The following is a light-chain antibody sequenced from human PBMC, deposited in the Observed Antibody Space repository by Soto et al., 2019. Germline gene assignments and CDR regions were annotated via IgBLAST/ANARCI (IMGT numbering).Light chain of an antibody. V-gene: IGKV2-28*01. CDR1: QSLLHSNGYNY. CDR3: MQALQTIT. CDR2: LGS. Sequence: DIVMTQSPLSLPVTPGEPASISCRSSQSLLHSNGYNYLDWYLQKPGQSPQLLIYLGSNRASGVPDRFSASGSGTDFTLKISRVEAEDVGVYYCMQALQTITFGQGTRLEIK. J-gene: IGKJ5*01.